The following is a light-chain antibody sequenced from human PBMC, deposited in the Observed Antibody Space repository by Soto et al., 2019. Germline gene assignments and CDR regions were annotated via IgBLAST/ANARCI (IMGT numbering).Light chain of an antibody. Sequence: EIVLTQSPGTLSLSPGERATLSCRASQSFNSGYLAWYQQKPGQAPRLLIFGASTRATDIPDRFSGSGSGTDFTLTISSLQSEDFAEYHCQQYNNWPQTFGQGTKVEIK. V-gene: IGKV3-20*01. CDR1: QSFNSGY. J-gene: IGKJ1*01. CDR3: QQYNNWPQT. CDR2: GAS.